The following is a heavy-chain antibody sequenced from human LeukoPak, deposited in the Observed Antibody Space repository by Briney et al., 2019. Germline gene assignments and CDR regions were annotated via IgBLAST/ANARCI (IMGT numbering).Heavy chain of an antibody. CDR2: LHHSGIT. J-gene: IGHJ4*01. Sequence: SETLSLTRAVSIYSISSGYYWGWIRQSPGRGLEWIGTLHHSGITYYNPSLKSRVTISVDTSKNQFSLNLSSVTAADTAVYYCARHVNQLVTDFGPMGYFDYWGHGTLVTVSS. CDR3: ARHVNQLVTDFGPMGYFDY. CDR1: IYSISSGYY. V-gene: IGHV4-38-2*01. D-gene: IGHD3-3*01.